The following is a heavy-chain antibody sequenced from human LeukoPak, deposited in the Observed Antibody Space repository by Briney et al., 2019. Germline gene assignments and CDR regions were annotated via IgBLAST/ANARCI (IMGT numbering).Heavy chain of an antibody. CDR3: ARDLSTLSPRRFAY. V-gene: IGHV1-18*01. CDR1: GYTFTSYG. J-gene: IGHJ4*02. D-gene: IGHD2/OR15-2a*01. Sequence: PGASVKVSCKASGYTFTSYGISWVRQAPGQGLEWMGWISTYNGDTNYAQKLQGRVTMTTDTSTSTAYMELRSLRSDDTAVYYCARDLSTLSPRRFAYWGQGTLVTVS. CDR2: ISTYNGDT.